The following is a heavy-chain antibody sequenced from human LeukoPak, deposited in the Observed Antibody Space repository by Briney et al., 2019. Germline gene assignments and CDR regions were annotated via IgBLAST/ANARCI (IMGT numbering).Heavy chain of an antibody. V-gene: IGHV5-51*01. CDR1: GYSFTSYW. Sequence: GESLKISCKGSGYSFTSYWIGWVRQMPGKGLEWMGIIYPCDSDTRYSPSFQGQVTISADKSISTAYLQWSSLKASDTAMYYCARLHAHSGSYYNGENYYYMDVWGKGTTVTVSS. J-gene: IGHJ6*03. CDR2: IYPCDSDT. D-gene: IGHD3-10*01. CDR3: ARLHAHSGSYYNGENYYYMDV.